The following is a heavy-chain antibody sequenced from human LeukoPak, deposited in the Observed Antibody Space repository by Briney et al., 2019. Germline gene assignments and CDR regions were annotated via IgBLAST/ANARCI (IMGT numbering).Heavy chain of an antibody. V-gene: IGHV3-21*01. CDR2: ISSSGHYI. CDR3: TRQWLSVIYV. J-gene: IGHJ6*04. CDR1: GFTFTAYS. Sequence: GGSLRLSCASSGFTFTAYSMNWVRQAPGRGLEWISFISSSGHYIYYADSLKGRFTISRDNANSSLYLQISTLKAEDTAVYYCTRQWLSVIYVWGKGTTVTVSS. D-gene: IGHD6-19*01.